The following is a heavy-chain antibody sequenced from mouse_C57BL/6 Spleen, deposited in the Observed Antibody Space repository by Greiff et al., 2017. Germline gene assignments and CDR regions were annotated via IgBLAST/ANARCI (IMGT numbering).Heavy chain of an antibody. CDR1: GYTFTSYW. CDR2: IDPSDSYT. CDR3: AREKGFAY. J-gene: IGHJ3*01. Sequence: QVQLQQSGAELVKPGASVKLSCKASGYTFTSYWMQWVKQRPGQGLEWIGEIDPSDSYTNYNQKFKGKATLTVDTSSSTAYMQRSSLTSEDSAVYYCAREKGFAYWGQGTLVTVSA. V-gene: IGHV1-50*01.